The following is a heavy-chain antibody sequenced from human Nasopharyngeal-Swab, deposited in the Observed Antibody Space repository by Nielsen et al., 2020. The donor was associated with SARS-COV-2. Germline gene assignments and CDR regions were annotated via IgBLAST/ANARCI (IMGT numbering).Heavy chain of an antibody. CDR2: IIPIFGTA. Sequence: SVKVSCKASGGTFSSYAISWVRQAPGQGLEGMGGIIPIFGTANYAQKFQGRVTITADESTSTAYMELSSLRSEDTAVYYCARGGWGKLNYYYYYGMDVWGQGTTVTVSS. J-gene: IGHJ6*02. CDR1: GGTFSSYA. D-gene: IGHD3-16*01. V-gene: IGHV1-69*13. CDR3: ARGGWGKLNYYYYYGMDV.